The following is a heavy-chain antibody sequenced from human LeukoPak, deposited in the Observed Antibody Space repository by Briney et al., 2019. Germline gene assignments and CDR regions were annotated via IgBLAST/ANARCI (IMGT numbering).Heavy chain of an antibody. D-gene: IGHD2-8*01. J-gene: IGHJ6*04. CDR3: ARLNGGPVRYYGMDV. CDR1: GYSFTSYW. Sequence: GESLKISCKGSGYSFTSYWISWVRQMPGKGLEWMGRIDPSDSYTNYSPSFQGHVTISADKSISTAYLQWSSLKASDTAMYYCARLNGGPVRYYGMDVWGKGTTVTVSS. V-gene: IGHV5-10-1*01. CDR2: IDPSDSYT.